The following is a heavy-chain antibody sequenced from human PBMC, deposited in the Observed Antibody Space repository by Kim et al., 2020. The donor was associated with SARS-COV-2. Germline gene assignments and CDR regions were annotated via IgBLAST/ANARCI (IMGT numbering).Heavy chain of an antibody. CDR1: GFTFNIYA. Sequence: GGSLRLSCAASGFTFNIYAMTWVRQAPGKGLEWVSTLSAGGTDRYYADSVKGRFTISRDNSKNTVFVQMNSLRAEDTAIYYCAKPLGGSGTYSLGSWGQG. V-gene: IGHV3-23*01. D-gene: IGHD3-10*01. J-gene: IGHJ1*01. CDR2: LSAGGTDR. CDR3: AKPLGGSGTYSLGS.